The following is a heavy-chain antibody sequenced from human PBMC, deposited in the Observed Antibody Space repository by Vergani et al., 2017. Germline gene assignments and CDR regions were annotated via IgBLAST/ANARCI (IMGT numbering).Heavy chain of an antibody. CDR2: IDYSGST. Sequence: QVQLQESGPGLVKPSETLFLTCTVSGGSVSSGSYYWSWIRQPPGKGLEWIGYIDYSGSTNYNPSLKSRVTISVDTSKNQFSLKLSSVTAADTAVYYCARGEGATVGGGRYWGQGTLVTVSS. V-gene: IGHV4-61*01. CDR1: GGSVSSGSYY. CDR3: ARGEGATVGGGRY. J-gene: IGHJ4*02. D-gene: IGHD1-26*01.